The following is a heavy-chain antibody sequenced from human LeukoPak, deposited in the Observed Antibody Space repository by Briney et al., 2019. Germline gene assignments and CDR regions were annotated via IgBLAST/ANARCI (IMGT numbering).Heavy chain of an antibody. CDR3: ARSRAGYGDYADAFDI. D-gene: IGHD4-17*01. CDR1: GFTFSSYA. CDR2: ISYDVTTQ. Sequence: PGRSLRLSCAASGFTFSSYAIHWVRQAPGKGLEWVALISYDVTTQYYGDSVKGRFTISRDNSKNTLYLQMNSLGAEDTAVYYCARSRAGYGDYADAFDIWGQGTLVTVSS. V-gene: IGHV3-30-3*01. J-gene: IGHJ3*02.